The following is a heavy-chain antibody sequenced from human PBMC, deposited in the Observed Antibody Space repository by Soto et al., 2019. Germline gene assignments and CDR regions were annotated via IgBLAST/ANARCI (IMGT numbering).Heavy chain of an antibody. D-gene: IGHD6-19*01. CDR3: TRDWSAVIGTPFDL. J-gene: IGHJ3*01. V-gene: IGHV3-30-3*01. Sequence: QLQLVESGEGVVQPEKSLRLSCEASGFTFSAFDMHWVRQSPGKGLEWVATSSYDGDTKYYANSVKGRFTISRDNSRNTLDLHMNSLRVEDTAMYYCTRDWSAVIGTPFDLWGQGTMVVVSS. CDR1: GFTFSAFD. CDR2: SSYDGDTK.